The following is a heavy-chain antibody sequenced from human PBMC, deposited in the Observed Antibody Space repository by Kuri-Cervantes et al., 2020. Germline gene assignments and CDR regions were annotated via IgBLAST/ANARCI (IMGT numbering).Heavy chain of an antibody. J-gene: IGHJ5*02. Sequence: ASVKVSCKASGYTFTNYCMHWVRQAPGQGLEWMGIINTSGGATSYAQKFQGRLTMTRNTSISTAYMELSSLRSEDTAVYYCARVNGEYDYVWGSYSAWFDPWGQGTLVTVSS. V-gene: IGHV1-46*01. CDR3: ARVNGEYDYVWGSYSAWFDP. CDR2: INTSGGAT. D-gene: IGHD3-16*01. CDR1: GYTFTNYC.